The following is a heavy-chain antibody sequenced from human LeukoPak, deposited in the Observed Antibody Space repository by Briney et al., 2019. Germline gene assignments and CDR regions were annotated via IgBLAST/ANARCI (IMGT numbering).Heavy chain of an antibody. J-gene: IGHJ4*02. D-gene: IGHD3-22*01. V-gene: IGHV4-59*01. CDR1: AAPITSYY. CDR2: IYYSGST. Sequence: SETLSLTCTVSAAPITSYYWSWIRQPPGKGLEWIGYIYYSGSTNCNPSLKSRVTMSLDTSKNQFSLKLYSVTAADTAVYYCARNYDSSGRFDYWGQGTLVTVSS. CDR3: ARNYDSSGRFDY.